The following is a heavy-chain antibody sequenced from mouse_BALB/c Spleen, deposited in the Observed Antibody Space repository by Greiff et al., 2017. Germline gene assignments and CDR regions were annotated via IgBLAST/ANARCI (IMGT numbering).Heavy chain of an antibody. CDR2: ISDGGSYT. Sequence: EVKLVESGGGLVKPGGSLKLSCAASGFTFSDYYMYWVRQTPEKRLEWVATISDGGSYTYYPDSVKGRFTISRDNAKNNLYLQMSSLKSEDTAMYYCARGNYGSRRNAMDYWGQGTSVTVSS. CDR3: ARGNYGSRRNAMDY. D-gene: IGHD1-1*01. J-gene: IGHJ4*01. CDR1: GFTFSDYY. V-gene: IGHV5-4*02.